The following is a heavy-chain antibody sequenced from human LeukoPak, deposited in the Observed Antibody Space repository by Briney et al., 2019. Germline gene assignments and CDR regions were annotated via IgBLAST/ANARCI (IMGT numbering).Heavy chain of an antibody. Sequence: GGSLDLSCAASGFPFSTFRMPWARQAPGKGLAWVPFIHHDGSNKYYAVSVKGRFTISRDNSKNTLYLQMNSLRAEDTAVYYCAKGDKMAIWRRTYNLFESWGQGTLVTVSS. CDR1: GFPFSTFR. V-gene: IGHV3-30*02. CDR3: AKGDKMAIWRRTYNLFES. CDR2: IHHDGSNK. J-gene: IGHJ5*01. D-gene: IGHD5-24*01.